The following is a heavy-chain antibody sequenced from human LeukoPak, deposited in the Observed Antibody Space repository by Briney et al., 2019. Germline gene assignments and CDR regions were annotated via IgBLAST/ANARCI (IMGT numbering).Heavy chain of an antibody. J-gene: IGHJ4*02. CDR3: AKDTTPGIAAAGY. CDR1: GFTFTSSA. CDR2: IVVGSGNT. D-gene: IGHD6-13*01. V-gene: IGHV1-58*01. Sequence: GTSVKVSCKASGFTFTSSAVQWVRQARGQRLEWIGWIVVGSGNTNYAQKFQERVTITRDMSTSTAYMELSSLRSEDTAVYYCAKDTTPGIAAAGYWGQGTLVTVSS.